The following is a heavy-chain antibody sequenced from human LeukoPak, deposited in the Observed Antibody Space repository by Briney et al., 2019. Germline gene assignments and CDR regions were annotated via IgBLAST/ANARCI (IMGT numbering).Heavy chain of an antibody. D-gene: IGHD1-14*01. Sequence: PGRSLRLSCAASGFTFSSYGMHWVRQAPGKGLEWVAVISYDGSNKYYADSVKGRFTISRDNSKNTLYLQMNSLIAEDTAVYYCAKTGFQWGDYFYYMDVWGKGTTVTVSS. J-gene: IGHJ6*03. V-gene: IGHV3-30*18. CDR3: AKTGFQWGDYFYYMDV. CDR2: ISYDGSNK. CDR1: GFTFSSYG.